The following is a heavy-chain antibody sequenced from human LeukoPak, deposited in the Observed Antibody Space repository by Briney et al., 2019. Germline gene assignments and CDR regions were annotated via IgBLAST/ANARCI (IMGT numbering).Heavy chain of an antibody. CDR1: GFTFSSYS. J-gene: IGHJ4*02. D-gene: IGHD1-26*01. CDR2: IHSSSNTI. Sequence: GSLRLSCEASGFTFSSYSMNWVRQAPGKGLEWVSYIHSSSNTIYYADSVKGRFTISRDNAKNSLYLQMNSLRDEDAAVYFCARRPSGSYRPFDYWGQGTLVSVSS. V-gene: IGHV3-48*02. CDR3: ARRPSGSYRPFDY.